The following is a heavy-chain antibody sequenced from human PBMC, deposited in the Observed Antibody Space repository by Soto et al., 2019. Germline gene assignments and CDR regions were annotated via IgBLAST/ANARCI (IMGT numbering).Heavy chain of an antibody. J-gene: IGHJ2*01. CDR3: AVYGGNRYWYFDL. CDR2: MNPSSGNT. Sequence: QVQLVQSGAEVKKPGDSVKVSCKASGYTFTSYDINWVRQATGQGLEWMGWMNPSSGNTGYAEKFQGRVTMTRNTSISTAYMDLSSLRSEDTAVYYCAVYGGNRYWYFDLWGCGTLVTVSS. CDR1: GYTFTSYD. V-gene: IGHV1-8*01. D-gene: IGHD4-17*01.